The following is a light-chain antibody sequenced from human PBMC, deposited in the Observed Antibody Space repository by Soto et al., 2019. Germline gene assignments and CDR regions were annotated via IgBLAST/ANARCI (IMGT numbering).Light chain of an antibody. Sequence: DVQMTQSPSSLSASVGDRVTITCRASQDINSYLAWYQQKPGNAPKSLIYAASSLQTGVPSRFNGSESGTDFTLTISNLQPEDSATYYCQQYNIYPLTFGGGTKVEIE. J-gene: IGKJ4*01. CDR3: QQYNIYPLT. V-gene: IGKV1D-16*01. CDR2: AAS. CDR1: QDINSY.